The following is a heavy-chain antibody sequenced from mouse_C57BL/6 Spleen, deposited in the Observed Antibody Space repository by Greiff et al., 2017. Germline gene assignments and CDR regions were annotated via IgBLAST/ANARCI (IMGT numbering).Heavy chain of an antibody. J-gene: IGHJ4*01. CDR2: ISNLAYST. V-gene: IGHV5-15*01. CDR3: ARHGPFYAMDY. Sequence: EVHLVESGGGLVQPGASLKLSCAASGFTFSDYGMAWVRQAPRKGPEWVAFISNLAYSTYYADTVTGRYTISRENAKNTLYLEMSSLVSEDTAMYYCARHGPFYAMDYWGQGTSVTVSS. CDR1: GFTFSDYG.